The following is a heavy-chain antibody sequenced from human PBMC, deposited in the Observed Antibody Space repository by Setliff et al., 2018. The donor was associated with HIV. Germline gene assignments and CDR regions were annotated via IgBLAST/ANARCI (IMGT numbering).Heavy chain of an antibody. CDR1: GFTFSSYA. CDR3: AKDEGTAYYYYYYMDV. D-gene: IGHD5-18*01. Sequence: PGGSLRLSCAASGFTFSSYAMSWVRQAPGKGLEWVSAISVGGGNTYYADSVKGRFTISRDNSKNTLYLQMNSLRAEDTAVYYCAKDEGTAYYYYYYMDVWGKGTTVTVSS. CDR2: ISVGGGNT. J-gene: IGHJ6*03. V-gene: IGHV3-23*01.